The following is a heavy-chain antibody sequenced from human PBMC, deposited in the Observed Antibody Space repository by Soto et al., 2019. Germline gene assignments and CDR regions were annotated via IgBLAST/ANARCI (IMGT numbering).Heavy chain of an antibody. J-gene: IGHJ6*02. CDR2: ISDSGHNT. D-gene: IGHD3-3*01. CDR3: AKEATVLRFSSPHGMDV. V-gene: IGHV3-23*01. Sequence: EVQLLESGGGSVQPGGSLRLSSAAYGFSFASYAMNWVRQVPGKGLEWVSSISDSGHNTYYTDSVRGRFTISRDNSKNSLFLQMNTLRAEDTAVYYCAKEATVLRFSSPHGMDVWGQGTTVTVSS. CDR1: GFSFASYA.